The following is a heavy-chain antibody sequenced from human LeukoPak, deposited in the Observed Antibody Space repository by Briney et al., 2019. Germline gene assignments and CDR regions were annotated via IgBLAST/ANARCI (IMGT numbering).Heavy chain of an antibody. CDR1: GYTFTSYG. V-gene: IGHV1-18*01. CDR2: ISAYNGNT. Sequence: ASVKVSCKASGYTFTSYGISWVRQAPGQGLEWMGWISAYNGNTNYAQKLQGRVTMTTDTSTSTAYMELRSLRSDDTAVYYCARGRNSVYYFNVVAPYYFDYWGQGTLVTVSS. D-gene: IGHD3-22*01. CDR3: ARGRNSVYYFNVVAPYYFDY. J-gene: IGHJ4*02.